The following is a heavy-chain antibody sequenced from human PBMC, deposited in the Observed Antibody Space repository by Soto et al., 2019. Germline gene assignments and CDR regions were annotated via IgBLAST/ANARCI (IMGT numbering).Heavy chain of an antibody. V-gene: IGHV3-30-3*01. CDR2: ISYDGSNK. Sequence: QVQLVESGGGVVQPGRSLRLSCAASGFTFSSYAMHWVRQAPGKGLEWVAVISYDGSNKYYADSVKGRFTISRDNSKNTLYLQMNSLRPEDTAVYYCARDRREYGDYAQYYYGMDVWGQGTTVTVSS. J-gene: IGHJ6*02. D-gene: IGHD4-17*01. CDR3: ARDRREYGDYAQYYYGMDV. CDR1: GFTFSSYA.